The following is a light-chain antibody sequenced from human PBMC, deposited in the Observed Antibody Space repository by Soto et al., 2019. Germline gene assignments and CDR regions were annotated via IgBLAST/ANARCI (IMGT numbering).Light chain of an antibody. Sequence: DIVMTQSPLSLPVTPGEPASISCRSSQSLLHSNGYNYLDWYLLKPGQSPQVLIYMGSNRASGVPDRFSSSGSGTDFTLKISRVEAEDVGVYYCMQALQTPLTFGGGTKVEIK. V-gene: IGKV2-28*01. CDR3: MQALQTPLT. J-gene: IGKJ4*01. CDR1: QSLLHSNGYNY. CDR2: MGS.